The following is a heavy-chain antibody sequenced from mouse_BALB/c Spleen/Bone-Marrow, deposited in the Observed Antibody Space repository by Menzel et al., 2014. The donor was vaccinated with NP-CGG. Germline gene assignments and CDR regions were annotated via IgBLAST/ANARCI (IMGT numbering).Heavy chain of an antibody. CDR1: GFTFSSYG. CDR3: VRGNYGNYVDYFDF. V-gene: IGHV5-6-3*01. J-gene: IGHJ2*01. CDR2: INSNGGST. D-gene: IGHD2-1*01. Sequence: EVMLVESGGGLVQPGGSLKLSCAALGFTFSSYGMSWVRQTPDKRLELVATINSNGGSTYYPDSVKGRFTISRDTAKNPLYLQMSSLKSEETAMYYCVRGNYGNYVDYFDFWGQGTTLTVSS.